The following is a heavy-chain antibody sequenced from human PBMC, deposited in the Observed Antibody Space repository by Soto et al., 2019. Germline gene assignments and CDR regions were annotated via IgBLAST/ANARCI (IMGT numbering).Heavy chain of an antibody. Sequence: GESLKISCQGSGYSFTSYWIGWVRQMPGKGLEWMGIIYPGDSNTKYSPSFQGQVTISADKSISTAYLQWSSLKASDTAMYYCARHRAVAGMPDYYYDMDVWGQGTTVTVSS. CDR2: IYPGDSNT. D-gene: IGHD6-19*01. CDR3: ARHRAVAGMPDYYYDMDV. CDR1: GYSFTSYW. V-gene: IGHV5-51*01. J-gene: IGHJ6*02.